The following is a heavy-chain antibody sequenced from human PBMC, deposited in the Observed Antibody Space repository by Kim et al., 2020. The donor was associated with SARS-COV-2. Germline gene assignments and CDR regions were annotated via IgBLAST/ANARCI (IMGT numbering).Heavy chain of an antibody. V-gene: IGHV3-43*02. D-gene: IGHD3-22*01. J-gene: IGHJ4*02. CDR3: ANEALGYYYDSSGSGGLDY. CDR2: ISGDGGST. CDR1: GFTFDDYA. Sequence: GGSLRLSCAASGFTFDDYAMHWVRQAPGKGLEWVSLISGDGGSTYYADSVKGRFTISRDNSKNSLYLQMNSLRTEDTALYYCANEALGYYYDSSGSGGLDYWGQGTLVTVSS.